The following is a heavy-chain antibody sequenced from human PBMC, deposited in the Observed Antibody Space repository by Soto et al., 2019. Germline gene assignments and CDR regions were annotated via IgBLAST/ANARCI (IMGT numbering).Heavy chain of an antibody. D-gene: IGHD5-12*01. CDR3: TREKADVDIGSVIRYQYYSTVV. CDR1: GFTFGDYT. CDR2: IRSKVYGGTT. V-gene: IGHV3-49*03. J-gene: IGHJ6*03. Sequence: GVLRLSCRTSGFTFGDYTMSWFRQAPGKGLEWVGFIRSKVYGGTTDYAASVKGRFTISRDDSESIAYLQMNSLKIEDTAVYFCTREKADVDIGSVIRYQYYSTVVRDTRTTVT.